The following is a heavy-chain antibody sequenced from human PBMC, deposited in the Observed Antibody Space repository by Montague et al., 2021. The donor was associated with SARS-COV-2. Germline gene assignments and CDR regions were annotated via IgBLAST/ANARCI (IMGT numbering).Heavy chain of an antibody. CDR2: IDWDDDK. J-gene: IGHJ6*02. CDR3: ARTRYFEILYYYYGMDV. D-gene: IGHD3-9*01. Sequence: PALVKPTQTLTLTCTFSGFSLSTSGMCVSWIRQPPGKALEWLALIDWDDDKYYSTSLKTRLTISKDTSKNQVVLTMTNMDPVDTATYYCARTRYFEILYYYYGMDVWGQGTTVTVSS. CDR1: GFSLSTSGMC. V-gene: IGHV2-70*01.